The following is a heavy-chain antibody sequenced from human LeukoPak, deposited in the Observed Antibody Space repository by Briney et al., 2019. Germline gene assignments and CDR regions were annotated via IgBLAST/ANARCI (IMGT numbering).Heavy chain of an antibody. CDR2: IYYSGST. J-gene: IGHJ4*02. D-gene: IGHD2-2*02. Sequence: PSETLSLTCAVSGGSISSYYWSWIRQPPGKGLEWIGYIYYSGSTNYNPSLKSRVTISVDTSKNQFSLKLSSVTAADTAVYYCARDPCSSTSCYIGGFHYWGQGTLVTVSS. V-gene: IGHV4-59*01. CDR3: ARDPCSSTSCYIGGFHY. CDR1: GGSISSYY.